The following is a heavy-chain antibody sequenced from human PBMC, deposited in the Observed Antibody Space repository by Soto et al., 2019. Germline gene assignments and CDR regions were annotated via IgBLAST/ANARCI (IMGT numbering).Heavy chain of an antibody. CDR1: GFPFSSYA. Sequence: GGSLRLSCAAFGFPFSSYAMHWVRQAPGKGLEYVSAISSNGGSTYYANSVKGRFTISRDNSKNTLYLQMGSLRAEDMAVYYCARDYSNYVGAFDIWGQGTMVTVSS. J-gene: IGHJ3*02. CDR3: ARDYSNYVGAFDI. CDR2: ISSNGGST. V-gene: IGHV3-64*01. D-gene: IGHD4-4*01.